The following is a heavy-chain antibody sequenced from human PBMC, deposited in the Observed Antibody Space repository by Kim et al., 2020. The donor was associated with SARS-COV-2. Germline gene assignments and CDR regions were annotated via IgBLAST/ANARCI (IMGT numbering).Heavy chain of an antibody. D-gene: IGHD6-19*01. CDR3: AKARGKRAVAGTPLDY. V-gene: IGHV3-30*02. Sequence: SVKGRFTISRDNSKNTLYLQMNSLRAEDTAVYYCAKARGKRAVAGTPLDYWGQGTLVTVSS. J-gene: IGHJ4*02.